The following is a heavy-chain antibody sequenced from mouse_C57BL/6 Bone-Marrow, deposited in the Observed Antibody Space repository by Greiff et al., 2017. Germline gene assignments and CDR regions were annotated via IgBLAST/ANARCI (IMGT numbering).Heavy chain of an antibody. J-gene: IGHJ2*01. Sequence: EVKLMESGPGLAKPSQTLSLPCSVTGYSITSDYWNWIRKFPGNKLEYMGYISYSGSTYYNPSLKSRISITRDTSKNQYYLQLNSVTTEDTATYYCARLLLRGAYYFDYWGQGTTLTVSS. CDR2: ISYSGST. D-gene: IGHD1-1*01. CDR3: ARLLLRGAYYFDY. V-gene: IGHV3-8*01. CDR1: GYSITSDY.